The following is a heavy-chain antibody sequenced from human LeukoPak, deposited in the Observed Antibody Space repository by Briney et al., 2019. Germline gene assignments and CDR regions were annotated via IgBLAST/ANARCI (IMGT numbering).Heavy chain of an antibody. V-gene: IGHV5-51*01. D-gene: IGHD2-21*02. J-gene: IGHJ3*02. CDR2: IYPGDSDT. CDR1: GYSFTSYW. CDR3: ARRRYCGGDCYDRAFDI. Sequence: GESLKISCQGSGYSFTSYWIGWVRQMPGKGLEWMGIIYPGDSDTRYSPSFPGQVTISADKSISPAYLQWSSLKASDTAMYYCARRRYCGGDCYDRAFDIWGQGTMVTVSS.